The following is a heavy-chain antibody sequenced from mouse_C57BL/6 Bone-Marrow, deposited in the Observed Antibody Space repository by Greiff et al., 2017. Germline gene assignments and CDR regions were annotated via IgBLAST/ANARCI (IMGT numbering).Heavy chain of an antibody. D-gene: IGHD2-5*01. CDR2: INPGSGGT. CDR3: ARGRGYSNLRFAWFAY. V-gene: IGHV1-54*01. Sequence: QVQLQQSGAELVRPGTSVKVSCKASGYAFTNYLIEWVKQRPGQGLEWIGVINPGSGGTNYNEKFKGKATLTAGKSSSTAYMQLSSLTSEDSAVYFCARGRGYSNLRFAWFAYWGQGTLVTVSA. CDR1: GYAFTNYL. J-gene: IGHJ3*01.